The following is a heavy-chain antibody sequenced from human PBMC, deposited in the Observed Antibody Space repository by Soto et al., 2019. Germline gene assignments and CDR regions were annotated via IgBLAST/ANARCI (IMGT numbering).Heavy chain of an antibody. Sequence: QVQLQESGPGLVKPSQTLSLTCTVSGGSISSGGYYWSWIRQHPGKGLEWIGYIYYSGSTYYNPYRKSRVTISVDTSKNQFSLKLSSVTAADTAVYYCARDTYYDILNKAFDIWGQGTMVTVSS. J-gene: IGHJ3*02. CDR3: ARDTYYDILNKAFDI. CDR2: IYYSGST. CDR1: GGSISSGGYY. D-gene: IGHD3-9*01. V-gene: IGHV4-31*03.